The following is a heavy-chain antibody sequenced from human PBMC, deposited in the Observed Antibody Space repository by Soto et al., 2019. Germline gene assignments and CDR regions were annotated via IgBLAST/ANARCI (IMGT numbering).Heavy chain of an antibody. CDR2: TYYRSKWYN. CDR3: AREEDSSSWYWFDP. J-gene: IGHJ5*02. Sequence: SPTLSLTCAISGDSVSSNSAAWNWIRQSPSRGLEWLGRTYYRSKWYNDYAVSGKSRITINPETSKNQFSLQLNSVTPEDTAVYYCAREEDSSSWYWFDPWGQGTLVTVSS. D-gene: IGHD6-13*01. V-gene: IGHV6-1*01. CDR1: GDSVSSNSAA.